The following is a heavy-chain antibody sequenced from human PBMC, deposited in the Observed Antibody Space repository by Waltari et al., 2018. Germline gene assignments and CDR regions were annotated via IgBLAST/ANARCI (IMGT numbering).Heavy chain of an antibody. Sequence: QVQLQQWGAGLLKPSETLSLTCSVSGASFRAYYWGCVRHVPGKGLEWIGQVRHPGNTNYNTSLQSRVAISIDTTSKQFSLKVFSVTAADTGLYFCTRGGNYDFWSHSPFVDPWGQGTQVIVSS. J-gene: IGHJ5*02. CDR2: VRHPGNT. CDR1: GASFRAYY. D-gene: IGHD3-3*01. CDR3: TRGGNYDFWSHSPFVDP. V-gene: IGHV4-34*01.